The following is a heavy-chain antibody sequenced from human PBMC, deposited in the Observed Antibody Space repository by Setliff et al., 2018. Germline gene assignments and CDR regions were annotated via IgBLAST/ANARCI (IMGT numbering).Heavy chain of an antibody. V-gene: IGHV4-59*01. CDR1: GDSMSFSY. CDR3: AKGRGEMDS. J-gene: IGHJ4*02. Sequence: PSETLSLTCIVSGDSMSFSYWSWIRQPPGKGLEWIGYIYYSGSTDSHPSLKSRVSISIDTSKNQFSLSVRSVTAADTAIYYCAKGRGEMDSWGQGILVTVSS. D-gene: IGHD3-10*01. CDR2: IYYSGST.